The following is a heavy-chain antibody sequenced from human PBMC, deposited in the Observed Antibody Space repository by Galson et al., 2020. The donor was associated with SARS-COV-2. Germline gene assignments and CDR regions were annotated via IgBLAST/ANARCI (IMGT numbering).Heavy chain of an antibody. Sequence: ASVKVSCKASGYTFTTNYLHWVRQAPGQGLKWMGWINPNSGATIYAERFRGGVTMTRDTSISTAYMELRGLTSDDTAVYYCASDSSSTLYYFDAAGHYAAAWGQGTLVTVSS. CDR1: GYTFTTNY. D-gene: IGHD3-9*01. CDR2: INPNSGAT. V-gene: IGHV1-2*02. J-gene: IGHJ4*02. CDR3: ASDSSSTLYYFDAAGHYAAA.